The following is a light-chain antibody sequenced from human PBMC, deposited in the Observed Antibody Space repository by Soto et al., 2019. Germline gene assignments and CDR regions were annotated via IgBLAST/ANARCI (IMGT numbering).Light chain of an antibody. CDR1: QSFSSN. CDR3: QPYKNWPL. CDR2: GAY. V-gene: IGKV3-15*01. Sequence: VTTQSPATLSVSPGERATLHCMSSQSFSSNVACYQQKPGQDTRILIYGAYTRATGIQVSLSGSGFGTEFPLTISSLQSEDFAVYYCQPYKNWPLLGKGKRLEIK. J-gene: IGKJ5*01.